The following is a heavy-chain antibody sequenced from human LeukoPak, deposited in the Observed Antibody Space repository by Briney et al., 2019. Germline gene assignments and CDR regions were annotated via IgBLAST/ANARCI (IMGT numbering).Heavy chain of an antibody. J-gene: IGHJ3*02. CDR2: INHSGST. D-gene: IGHD2-2*01. CDR1: GGSFSGYY. Sequence: PSETLSLTCAVYGGSFSGYYWSWIRQPPGKGLEWIGEINHSGSTNYNPSLKSRVTISVDTSKNQFSLKLSSVTAADTAVYYCARDPPTRVPSGAFDIWGQGTMVTVSS. V-gene: IGHV4-34*01. CDR3: ARDPPTRVPSGAFDI.